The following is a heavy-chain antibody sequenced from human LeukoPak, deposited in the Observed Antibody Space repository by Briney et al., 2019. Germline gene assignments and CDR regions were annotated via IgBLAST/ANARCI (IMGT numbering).Heavy chain of an antibody. CDR3: AGPTTYYYDSSGYYRY. CDR2: ISSSGSTI. Sequence: GGSLRLSCAASGFTFSDYYMSWIRQAPGKGLEWVSYISSSGSTIYYADSVKGRFTISRDNAKNSLYLQMNSLRAEDTAVYYCAGPTTYYYDSSGYYRYWGQGTLVTVSS. D-gene: IGHD3-22*01. J-gene: IGHJ4*02. V-gene: IGHV3-11*04. CDR1: GFTFSDYY.